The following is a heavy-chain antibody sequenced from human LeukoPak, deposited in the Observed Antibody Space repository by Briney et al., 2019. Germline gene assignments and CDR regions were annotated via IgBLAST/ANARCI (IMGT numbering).Heavy chain of an antibody. V-gene: IGHV3-21*01. CDR3: AGTQPLDY. J-gene: IGHJ4*02. Sequence: GGSLRLSCAASGFTFSDSWMNWVRQAPGKGLEWVSSISSSSSYIYYADSVKGRFTISRDNAKNSLYLQMNSLRAEDTAVYYCAGTQPLDYWGQGTLVTVSS. CDR1: GFTFSDSW. CDR2: ISSSSSYI.